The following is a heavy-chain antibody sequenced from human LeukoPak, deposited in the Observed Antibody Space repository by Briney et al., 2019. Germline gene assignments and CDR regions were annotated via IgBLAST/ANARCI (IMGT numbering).Heavy chain of an antibody. Sequence: SETLSLTCTVSGGSISSSSYYWGWIRQPPGKGLEWIGSIYYSGSTYYNPSLKSRVTISVDTSKNQFSLKLSSVTAADAAVYYCASPNYYDSSGYFLWGQGTLVTVSS. D-gene: IGHD3-22*01. CDR2: IYYSGST. V-gene: IGHV4-39*01. CDR1: GGSISSSSYY. J-gene: IGHJ4*02. CDR3: ASPNYYDSSGYFL.